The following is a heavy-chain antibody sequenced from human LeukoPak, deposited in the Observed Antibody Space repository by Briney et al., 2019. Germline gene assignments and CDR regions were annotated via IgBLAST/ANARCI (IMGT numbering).Heavy chain of an antibody. J-gene: IGHJ4*02. CDR2: INPYNGDT. CDR1: GYTFTSYG. Sequence: ASVKVSCKASGYTFTSYGISWVRQAPGQGLEWMGWINPYNGDTNYAQNLQGRVTMTTDTSTTTAYMELRSLRSDDTAVYYCARDGAYHDSSGSYYGVGDDFWGQGTLVTVSS. D-gene: IGHD3-22*01. V-gene: IGHV1-18*01. CDR3: ARDGAYHDSSGSYYGVGDDF.